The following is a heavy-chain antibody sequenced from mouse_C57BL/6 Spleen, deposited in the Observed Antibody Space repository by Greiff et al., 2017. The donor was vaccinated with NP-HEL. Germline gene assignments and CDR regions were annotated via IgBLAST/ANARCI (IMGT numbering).Heavy chain of an antibody. Sequence: EVKLVESGEGLVKPGGSLKLSCAASGFTFSSYAMSWVRQTPEKRLEWVAYISSGGDYIYYADTVKGRFTISRDNARNTLYLQMSSLKSEDTAMYYCARESNYYGSGYYFDYWGQGTTLTVSS. J-gene: IGHJ2*01. V-gene: IGHV5S21*01. CDR2: ISSGGDYI. CDR1: GFTFSSYA. D-gene: IGHD1-1*01. CDR3: ARESNYYGSGYYFDY.